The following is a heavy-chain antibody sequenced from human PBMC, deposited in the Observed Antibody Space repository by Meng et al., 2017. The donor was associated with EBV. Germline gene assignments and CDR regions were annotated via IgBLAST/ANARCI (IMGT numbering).Heavy chain of an antibody. CDR2: ISAYNGNT. V-gene: IGHV1-18*01. CDR1: GYTFTSYG. CDR3: ARGLDYFDY. Sequence: VQVGADVAEVKKPGASLKVSCKASGYTFTSYGISWVRQAPGQGLEWMGWISAYNGNTNYAQKRQSRVTMTTDTTTSTAYRELRSLRSDDTVVYYCARGLDYFDYWGQGTLVTVSS. J-gene: IGHJ4*02.